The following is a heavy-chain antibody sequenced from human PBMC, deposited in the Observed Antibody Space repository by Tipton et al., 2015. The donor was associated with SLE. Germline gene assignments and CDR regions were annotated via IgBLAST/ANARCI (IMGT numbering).Heavy chain of an antibody. CDR3: ASEGSGWYSGYYFDY. CDR1: GGSISSYY. J-gene: IGHJ4*02. V-gene: IGHV4-4*08. D-gene: IGHD6-19*01. CDR2: IYTSGST. Sequence: TLSLTCTVSGGSISSYYWSWIRQPPGKGLEWIGYIYTSGSTNYNPSLKSRATISVDPSKNQFSLKLSSVTAADTAVYYCASEGSGWYSGYYFDYWGQGTLVTVSS.